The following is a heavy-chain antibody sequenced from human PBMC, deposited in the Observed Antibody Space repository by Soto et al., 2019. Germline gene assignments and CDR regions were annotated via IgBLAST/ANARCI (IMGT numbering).Heavy chain of an antibody. CDR1: GFTFSSYW. V-gene: IGHV3-7*01. CDR2: IKQDGSEK. Sequence: GGSLRLSCAASGFTFSSYWMSWVRQAPGKGLEWVANIKQDGSEKYYVDSVKGRFTISRDNAKNSLYLQMNSLRAEDTAVYYCARAPLITIFSNWFDPWGQGTLVTVSS. CDR3: ARAPLITIFSNWFDP. J-gene: IGHJ5*02. D-gene: IGHD3-9*01.